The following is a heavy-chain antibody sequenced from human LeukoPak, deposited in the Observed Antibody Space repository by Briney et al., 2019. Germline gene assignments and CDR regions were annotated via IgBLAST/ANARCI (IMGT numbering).Heavy chain of an antibody. CDR3: ARGHLGGYYDS. Sequence: PGGSLRLSCAASGFTVSSNYMSWVRQAPGKGLEWVSLYSGGSTYYADSVKGRFTISRDNSKNALYLQMNSLRAGDTAVYYCARGHLGGYYDSWGQGTLVTVSS. CDR1: GFTVSSNY. D-gene: IGHD3-22*01. CDR2: YSGGST. V-gene: IGHV3-66*01. J-gene: IGHJ5*01.